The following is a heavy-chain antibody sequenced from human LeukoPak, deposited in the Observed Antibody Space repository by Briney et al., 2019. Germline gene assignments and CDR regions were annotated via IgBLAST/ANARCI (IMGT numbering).Heavy chain of an antibody. CDR3: ARVSTYYDFWSGYSHFDY. CDR2: ISSSSSYI. CDR1: GFTFSSYS. Sequence: GGSLRLSCAASGFTFSSYSMNWVRQAPGKELEWVSSISSSSSYIYYADSVKGRFTISRDNAKNSLYLQMNSLRAEDTAVYYCARVSTYYDFWSGYSHFDYWGQGTLVTVSS. V-gene: IGHV3-21*01. D-gene: IGHD3-3*01. J-gene: IGHJ4*02.